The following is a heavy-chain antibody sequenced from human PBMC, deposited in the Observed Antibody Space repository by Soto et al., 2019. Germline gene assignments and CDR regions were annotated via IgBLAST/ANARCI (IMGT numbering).Heavy chain of an antibody. CDR1: GFTFSNYG. V-gene: IGHV3-23*01. CDR2: SISGGNT. CDR3: AKAPSSDCNSGACSLRS. D-gene: IGHD2-21*01. Sequence: EVQLLESGGGLVQPGGSLRLSCAASGFTFSNYGMSWVRQAPGKGLKWVSSISGGNTFYAGSVKGRFTISRDNSKNTLYLQMNSLTAEDTAVYYYAKAPSSDCNSGACSLRSWGQGTLVTVSS. J-gene: IGHJ5*02.